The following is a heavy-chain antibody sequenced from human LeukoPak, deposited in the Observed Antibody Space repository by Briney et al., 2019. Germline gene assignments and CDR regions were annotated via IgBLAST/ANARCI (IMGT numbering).Heavy chain of an antibody. CDR3: ARGGPGYSSSLHYYYYMDV. V-gene: IGHV1-18*01. J-gene: IGHJ6*03. CDR1: GYTFTSYG. Sequence: GASVKVSCKASGYTFTSYGISWVRQAPGQGLEWMGWISAYNGNTNYAQKLQGRVTMTTDTSTSTAYMELRSLRSDDTAVYYCARGGPGYSSSLHYYYYMDVWGKGTTVTVSS. D-gene: IGHD6-13*01. CDR2: ISAYNGNT.